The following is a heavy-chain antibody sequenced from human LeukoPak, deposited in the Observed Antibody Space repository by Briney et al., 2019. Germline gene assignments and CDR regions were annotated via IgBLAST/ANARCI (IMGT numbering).Heavy chain of an antibody. Sequence: GGSLRLSCVASEFSFRSHDMNWVRQAPGKGLEWVSYISGSSNAIYYADSVKGRFTISRDNAKNSLYLRMNSLRDEDTAVYYCARDRTTVTTSALDYWGQGTLVTVSS. J-gene: IGHJ4*02. CDR3: ARDRTTVTTSALDY. V-gene: IGHV3-48*02. CDR1: EFSFRSHD. CDR2: ISGSSNAI. D-gene: IGHD4-11*01.